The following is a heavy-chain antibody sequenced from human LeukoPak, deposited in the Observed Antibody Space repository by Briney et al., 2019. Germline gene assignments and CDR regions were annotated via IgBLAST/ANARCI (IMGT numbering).Heavy chain of an antibody. CDR3: ARFGYSSWYSPVGAFDI. CDR2: ISGAASSI. CDR1: GFTFSSYE. Sequence: PGGSLRLSCAASGFTFSSYEMNWVRQAPGRGLEWVSFISGAASSIYYADSVKGRFTISRDNAKGSLYLQMNSLRAEDTAEYYCARFGYSSWYSPVGAFDIWGQGTMVTVSS. V-gene: IGHV3-48*03. D-gene: IGHD6-13*01. J-gene: IGHJ3*02.